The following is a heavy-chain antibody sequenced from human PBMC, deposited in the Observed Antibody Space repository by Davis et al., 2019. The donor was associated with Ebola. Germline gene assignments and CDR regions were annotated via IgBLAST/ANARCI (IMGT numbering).Heavy chain of an antibody. CDR2: IYSGGST. Sequence: PGGSLRLSCAASGFTFSNAWMNWVRQAPGKGLEWVSVIYSGGSTYYADSVKGRFTISRQNSKNTLYLQMNSLRAEDTAVYYCARTPVPEFGMDVWGQGTTVTVSS. V-gene: IGHV3-53*04. CDR3: ARTPVPEFGMDV. D-gene: IGHD3-10*01. J-gene: IGHJ6*02. CDR1: GFTFSNAW.